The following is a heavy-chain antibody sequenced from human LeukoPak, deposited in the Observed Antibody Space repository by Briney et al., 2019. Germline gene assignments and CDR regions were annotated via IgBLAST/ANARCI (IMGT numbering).Heavy chain of an antibody. V-gene: IGHV3-48*03. D-gene: IGHD3-10*01. Sequence: GGSLRLSCAASGFTFSSYEMSWVRQAPGKGLEWISYISGSGTTIYYAGSVQGRFTISRDNAKNSLYLQMNSLRAEDTAVYYCARESTPSGSFTYYYYYMDVWGKGTTVTVSS. J-gene: IGHJ6*03. CDR1: GFTFSSYE. CDR2: ISGSGTTI. CDR3: ARESTPSGSFTYYYYYMDV.